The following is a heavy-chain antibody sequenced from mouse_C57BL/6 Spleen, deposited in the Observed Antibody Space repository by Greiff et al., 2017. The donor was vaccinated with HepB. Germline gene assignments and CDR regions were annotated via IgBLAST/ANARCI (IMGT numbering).Heavy chain of an antibody. Sequence: EVHLVESGGGLVKPGGSLKLSCAASGFTFSDYGMHWVRQAPEKGLEWVAYISSGSSTIYYADTVKGRFTISRDNAKNTLFLQMTSLRSEDTAMYYCARYYGSKASHFDYWGQGTTLTVSS. V-gene: IGHV5-17*01. CDR2: ISSGSSTI. CDR3: ARYYGSKASHFDY. CDR1: GFTFSDYG. D-gene: IGHD1-1*01. J-gene: IGHJ2*01.